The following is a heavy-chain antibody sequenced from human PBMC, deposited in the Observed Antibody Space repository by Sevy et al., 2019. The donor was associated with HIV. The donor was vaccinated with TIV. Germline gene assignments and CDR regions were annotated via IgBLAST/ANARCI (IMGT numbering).Heavy chain of an antibody. J-gene: IGHJ4*02. D-gene: IGHD2-2*01. V-gene: IGHV4-34*01. CDR2: INHTGDL. CDR1: GGSFSGYY. Sequence: SETLSLTCAVYGGSFSGYYWNWIRQSPGKGLEWIGEINHTGDLKYNPSLKRRVTISVDASKNQVSLHLNSVTGPETAVYYCARGRQAYVVVVPSTVPFDYWGQGTLVTVSS. CDR3: ARGRQAYVVVVPSTVPFDY.